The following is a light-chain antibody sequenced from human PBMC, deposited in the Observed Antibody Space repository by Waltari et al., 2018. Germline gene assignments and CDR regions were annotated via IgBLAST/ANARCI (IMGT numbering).Light chain of an antibody. J-gene: IGKJ2*01. CDR3: MQGTHWPPYT. V-gene: IGKV2-30*02. Sequence: DVVMTQSPLSLSVTLGQPASISCRSSESLVHSDGNTYLNWFQQRPGQPPSRLIYKVSNRDSGVPDRFSGSGSGTDFTLKISRVEAEDIGVYYCMQGTHWPPYTFGQGTKLEIK. CDR2: KVS. CDR1: ESLVHSDGNTY.